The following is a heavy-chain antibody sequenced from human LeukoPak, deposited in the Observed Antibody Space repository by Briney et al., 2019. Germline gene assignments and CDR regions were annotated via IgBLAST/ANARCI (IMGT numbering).Heavy chain of an antibody. D-gene: IGHD6-19*01. Sequence: GGSLRLSCAASGFTFSSYWMTWVRQAPGKGLEWGANINQDGAEKYYVDSVKGRFTISRDNAKNSLYLQMHSLRAEDTAVYHCATDVGSGWSRLDAFHVWGQGTMVTVSS. CDR3: ATDVGSGWSRLDAFHV. J-gene: IGHJ3*01. CDR2: INQDGAEK. CDR1: GFTFSSYW. V-gene: IGHV3-7*01.